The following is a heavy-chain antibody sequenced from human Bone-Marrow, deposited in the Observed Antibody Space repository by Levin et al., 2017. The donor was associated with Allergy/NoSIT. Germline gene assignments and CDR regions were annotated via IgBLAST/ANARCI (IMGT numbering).Heavy chain of an antibody. Sequence: LSLTCAASGFTFSSYEMNWVRQAPGKGLEWVSYISSSGSTIYYADSVKGRFTISRDNAKNSLYLQMNSLRAEDTAVYYCARALLWLSYWGQGTLVTVSS. D-gene: IGHD3-10*01. CDR2: ISSSGSTI. CDR1: GFTFSSYE. CDR3: ARALLWLSY. J-gene: IGHJ4*02. V-gene: IGHV3-48*03.